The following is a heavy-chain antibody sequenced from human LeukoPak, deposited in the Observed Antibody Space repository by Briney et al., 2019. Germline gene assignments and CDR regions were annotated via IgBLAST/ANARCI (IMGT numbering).Heavy chain of an antibody. V-gene: IGHV4-4*07. Sequence: SETLSLTCTVSSGSMNNYYWNWIRQPAGKGLEWIGHIYSSGSTNYNPSLKSRVTISIDTSKNQFFLKLSPVTAADTAVYYCARRTDYWGPGTLVTVSS. CDR2: IYSSGST. CDR3: ARRTDY. CDR1: SGSMNNYY. D-gene: IGHD1-14*01. J-gene: IGHJ4*02.